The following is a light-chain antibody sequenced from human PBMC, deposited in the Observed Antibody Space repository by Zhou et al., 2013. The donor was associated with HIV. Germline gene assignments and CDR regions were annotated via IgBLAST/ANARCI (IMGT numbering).Light chain of an antibody. CDR3: LQDYNYPYT. Sequence: DIQMTQSPSSLSASVGDRVTITCRAGQSISSYLNWYQQKPGKAPILLIYVSSNLQSGVPSRFTGSGSGTDFTLTINSLQPEDFATYYCLQDYNYPYTFGQGTKLEIK. J-gene: IGKJ2*01. CDR1: QSISSY. V-gene: IGKV1-39*01. CDR2: VSS.